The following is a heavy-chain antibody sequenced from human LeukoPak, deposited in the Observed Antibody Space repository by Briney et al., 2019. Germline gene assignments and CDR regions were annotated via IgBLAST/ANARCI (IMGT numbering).Heavy chain of an antibody. CDR1: GFTFSSYA. D-gene: IGHD2-15*01. CDR3: AKAKLSGGWYFDY. V-gene: IGHV3-23*01. Sequence: PGASLRLSCAASGFTFSSYAMSWVRQAPGKGLEWVSAISGSGGSTYYADSVKGRFTISRDNSKNTLYLQMNSLRAEDTAVYYCAKAKLSGGWYFDYWSQGTLVTVSS. CDR2: ISGSGGST. J-gene: IGHJ4*02.